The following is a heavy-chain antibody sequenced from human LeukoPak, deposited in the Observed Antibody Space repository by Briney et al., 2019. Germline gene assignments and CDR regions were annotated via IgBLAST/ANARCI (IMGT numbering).Heavy chain of an antibody. Sequence: PSQTLSLTCTVSGGSISSGGYYWSWIRQHPGKGLEWIGYIYYSGSTYYNPSLKSRVTISVDTSKNQFSLKLSSVTAADTAVYYCARGKYSSSWYPVLYYYYGMDVWGQGTTVTVSS. CDR1: GGSISSGGYY. CDR3: ARGKYSSSWYPVLYYYYGMDV. CDR2: IYYSGST. J-gene: IGHJ6*02. V-gene: IGHV4-31*03. D-gene: IGHD6-13*01.